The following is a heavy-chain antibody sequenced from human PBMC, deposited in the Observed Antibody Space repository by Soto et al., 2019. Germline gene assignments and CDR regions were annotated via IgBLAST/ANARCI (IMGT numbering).Heavy chain of an antibody. Sequence: SETLSLTCTVSGGSISSGNYYWSCIRQPPGKGLDWIGYSYYSGSTYYSPSLKSRVTISVDTSKNQFSLKLSSVTAADTAVYYCARELYYNGSGSYYNAPRFGPWGQGTLVTVSS. CDR2: SYYSGST. J-gene: IGHJ5*02. D-gene: IGHD3-10*01. CDR1: GGSISSGNYY. CDR3: ARELYYNGSGSYYNAPRFGP. V-gene: IGHV4-30-4*01.